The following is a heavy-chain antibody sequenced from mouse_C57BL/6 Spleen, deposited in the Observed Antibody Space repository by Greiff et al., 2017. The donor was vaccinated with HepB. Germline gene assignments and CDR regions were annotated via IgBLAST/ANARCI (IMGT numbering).Heavy chain of an antibody. J-gene: IGHJ2*01. V-gene: IGHV3-6*01. CDR2: ISYDGSN. D-gene: IGHD1-1*01. Sequence: DVQLQESGPGLVKPSQSLSLTCSVTGYSITSGYYWNWIRQFPGNKLEWMGYISYDGSNNYNPSLKNRISITRDTSKNQFFLKLNSVTTEDTATYYCASYYYGSYYFDYWGQGTTLTVSS. CDR1: GYSITSGYY. CDR3: ASYYYGSYYFDY.